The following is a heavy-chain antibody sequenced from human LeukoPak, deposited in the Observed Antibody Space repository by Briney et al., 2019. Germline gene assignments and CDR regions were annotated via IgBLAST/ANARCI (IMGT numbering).Heavy chain of an antibody. V-gene: IGHV3-30*18. D-gene: IGHD6-13*01. CDR2: ISYDGSNK. CDR1: GFTFSSYG. CDR3: AKDVLIAAAGGSPDY. J-gene: IGHJ4*02. Sequence: GRSPRLSCAASGFTFSSYGMHWVRQAPGKGLEWVAVISYDGSNKYYADSVKGRFTISRDNSKNTLYLQMNSLRAEDTAVYYCAKDVLIAAAGGSPDYWGQGTLVTVSS.